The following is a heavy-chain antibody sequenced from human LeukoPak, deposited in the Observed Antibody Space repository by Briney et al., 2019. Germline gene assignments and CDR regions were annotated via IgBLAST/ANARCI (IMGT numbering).Heavy chain of an antibody. D-gene: IGHD3-10*01. CDR2: INPSGGST. J-gene: IGHJ5*02. Sequence: ASVKVSCKASGYTFTSYYMHWVRQAPGQGLEGMGIINPSGGSTSYAQKFQGRVTMTRDMSTSTVYMELSSLRSEDTAVYYCARDRMVRGVTRHWFDHWGQGTLVTVSS. CDR1: GYTFTSYY. CDR3: ARDRMVRGVTRHWFDH. V-gene: IGHV1-46*01.